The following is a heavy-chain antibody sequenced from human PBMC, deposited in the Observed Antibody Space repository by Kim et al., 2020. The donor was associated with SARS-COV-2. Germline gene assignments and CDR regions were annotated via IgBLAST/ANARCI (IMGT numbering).Heavy chain of an antibody. D-gene: IGHD4-17*01. V-gene: IGHV3-33*06. CDR3: AKAPADGDYYY. CDR1: GFIFRNYG. Sequence: GGSLRLSCAASGFIFRNYGMHWVRQAPGKGLEWVAVIWYDGSIKYCADSVKGRFTISRDNSKNTLYLQMNSLRAEDTAVYYCAKAPADGDYYYWGQGTLVTVSS. CDR2: IWYDGSIK. J-gene: IGHJ4*02.